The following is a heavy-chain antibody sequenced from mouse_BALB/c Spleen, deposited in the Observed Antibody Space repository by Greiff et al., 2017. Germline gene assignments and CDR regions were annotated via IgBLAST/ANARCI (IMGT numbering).Heavy chain of an antibody. CDR2: ISSGGSYT. J-gene: IGHJ3*01. D-gene: IGHD3-1*01. V-gene: IGHV5-9-4*01. CDR1: GFTFSSYA. Sequence: EVKLVESGGGLVKPGGSLKLSCAASGFTFSSYAMSWVRQSPEKRLEWVAEISSGGSYTYYPDTVTGRFTISRDNAKNTLYLEMSSLRSEDTAMYYCAYSSGYLFAYWGQGTLVTVSA. CDR3: AYSSGYLFAY.